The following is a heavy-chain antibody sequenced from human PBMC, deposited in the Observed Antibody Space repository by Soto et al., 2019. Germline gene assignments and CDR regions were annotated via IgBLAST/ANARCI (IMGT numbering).Heavy chain of an antibody. CDR3: AKGPLSIVGAPNYYYGMDV. CDR1: GFTFSSYS. Sequence: GGSLRLSCAASGFTFSSYSMSWVRQAPGKGLEWVSAISGSGGSTYYADSVKGRFTISRDNSKNTLYLQMNSLRAEDTAVYYCAKGPLSIVGAPNYYYGMDVWGQGTTVTVS. D-gene: IGHD1-26*01. CDR2: ISGSGGST. V-gene: IGHV3-23*01. J-gene: IGHJ6*02.